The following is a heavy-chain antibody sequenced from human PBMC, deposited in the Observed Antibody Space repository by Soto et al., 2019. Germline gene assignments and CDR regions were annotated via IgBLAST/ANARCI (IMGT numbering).Heavy chain of an antibody. D-gene: IGHD1-26*01. Sequence: EVQLVESGGGLVQPGGSLRLSCAVSGFTFSNYWMHWVRQAPGKGLVWVSRIKSDGSITTYADSVKGRFTISRDNAKNTLYLQMNNVGAEDTAVYYCVRASGNYFFDYWGQGTLVTVSS. CDR1: GFTFSNYW. CDR3: VRASGNYFFDY. J-gene: IGHJ4*02. CDR2: IKSDGSIT. V-gene: IGHV3-74*01.